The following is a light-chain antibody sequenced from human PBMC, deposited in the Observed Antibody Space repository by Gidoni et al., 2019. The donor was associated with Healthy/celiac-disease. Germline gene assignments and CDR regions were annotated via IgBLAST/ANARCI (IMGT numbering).Light chain of an antibody. CDR2: NAS. CDR1: QSISSW. Sequence: DIQMTQSPSTLSASVGDRVTNTCRARQSISSWLAWYQQKPGKAPKLLNYNASSLESGVPSWFSGSGSGTDFTLTISSLQPDDFATYYCQQYNSYPFTFGPGTKVDIK. CDR3: QQYNSYPFT. V-gene: IGKV1-5*03. J-gene: IGKJ3*01.